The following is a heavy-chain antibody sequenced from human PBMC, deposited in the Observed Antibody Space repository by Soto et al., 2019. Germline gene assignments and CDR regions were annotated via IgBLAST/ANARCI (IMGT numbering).Heavy chain of an antibody. CDR1: GFTFSNAW. CDR2: IKSKTDGGTT. J-gene: IGHJ3*01. D-gene: IGHD3-22*01. Sequence: GGSLRLSCAASGFTFSNAWMSWVRQAPGKGLEWVGRIKSKTDGGTTDYAAPVKGRFTISRDDSKNTLYLQMNSLKTEDTAVYYCIDYYDSSGYYTWGQGTMVTVS. V-gene: IGHV3-15*01. CDR3: IDYYDSSGYYT.